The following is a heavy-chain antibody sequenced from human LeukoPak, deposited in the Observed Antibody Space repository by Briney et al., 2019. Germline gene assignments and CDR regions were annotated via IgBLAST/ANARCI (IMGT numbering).Heavy chain of an antibody. Sequence: GGTLRLSCAASGFTFSSYPMTWVRQAPGKGPEWVSFISDSGGITYYADSVKGRFTVSRDNSKNTLYLQMNSLRAEDTAVYYCAKNTQYSGYYDCWGQGTLVAVSS. D-gene: IGHD6-6*01. CDR3: AKNTQYSGYYDC. V-gene: IGHV3-23*01. J-gene: IGHJ4*02. CDR1: GFTFSSYP. CDR2: ISDSGGIT.